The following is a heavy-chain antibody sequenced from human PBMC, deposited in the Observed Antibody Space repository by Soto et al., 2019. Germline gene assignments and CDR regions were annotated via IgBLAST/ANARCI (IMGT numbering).Heavy chain of an antibody. Sequence: QVQLVQSGAEVKKPGSSVKVSCKASGGIFTRYDIRWVRQAPGQGLEWMGAIIPIFDTANYAQKFQGRLTITADATTSSADMELSSLSSEDTAIYYGAMNEGRDVSNFDYWGQGTLVTVSS. V-gene: IGHV1-69*01. CDR2: IIPIFDTA. CDR3: AMNEGRDVSNFDY. J-gene: IGHJ4*02. D-gene: IGHD2-15*01. CDR1: GGIFTRYD.